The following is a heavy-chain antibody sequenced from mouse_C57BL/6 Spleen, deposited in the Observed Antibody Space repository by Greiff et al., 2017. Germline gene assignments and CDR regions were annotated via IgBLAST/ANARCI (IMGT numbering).Heavy chain of an antibody. J-gene: IGHJ4*01. CDR3: ARLLYYYGSSYDAMDY. Sequence: EVKVVESGGDLVKPGGSLKLSCAASGFTFSSYGMSWVRQTPDKRLEWVATISSGGSYTYYPASVKGRFTISRDNAKNPLYLQMSSLKSEDTAMYYCARLLYYYGSSYDAMDYWGQGTSVTVSS. V-gene: IGHV5-6*01. D-gene: IGHD1-1*01. CDR2: ISSGGSYT. CDR1: GFTFSSYG.